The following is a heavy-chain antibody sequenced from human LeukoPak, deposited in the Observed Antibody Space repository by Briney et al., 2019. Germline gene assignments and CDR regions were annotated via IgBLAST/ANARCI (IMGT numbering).Heavy chain of an antibody. CDR3: GRYGASTNPSSGWYGIDY. D-gene: IGHD6-19*01. CDR1: GFTFSNCW. V-gene: IGHV3-7*01. J-gene: IGHJ4*02. Sequence: AGGSLRLSCAASGFTFSNCWMSWVRQAPGKGLEWVANIKQDGSEKYFVDSVKGRFTISRDNAKNSLYLQINSLRAEDTAVYYCGRYGASTNPSSGWYGIDYWGQGTLVTVSS. CDR2: IKQDGSEK.